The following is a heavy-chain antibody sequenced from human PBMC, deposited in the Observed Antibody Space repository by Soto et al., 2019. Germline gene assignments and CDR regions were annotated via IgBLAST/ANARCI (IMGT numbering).Heavy chain of an antibody. CDR1: GGSISSGGYS. V-gene: IGHV4-30-2*01. CDR3: ARGWWEREGYVIDV. J-gene: IGHJ6*02. D-gene: IGHD1-26*01. CDR2: IYHSGST. Sequence: SETLSLTCAVSGGSISSGGYSWSWIRQPPGKGLEWIGYIYHSGSTYYNPSLKSRVTISVDRSKNQFSLKLSSVTAADTAVYYCARGWWEREGYVIDVWGQATTVTVSS.